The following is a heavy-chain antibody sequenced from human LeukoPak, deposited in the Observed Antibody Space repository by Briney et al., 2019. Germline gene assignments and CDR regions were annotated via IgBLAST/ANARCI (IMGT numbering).Heavy chain of an antibody. CDR3: AREYTLYRSGWFLDY. CDR1: GDSICNSVYN. J-gene: IGHJ4*02. Sequence: PSETLSLTCTVSGDSICNSVYNWAWLRQPPGRGLEWIGSIDYSGSTYYNPSLKTRATISVDKSKNQFSLKLNSVTAADTAVYYCAREYTLYRSGWFLDYWGQGTVATVSS. D-gene: IGHD6-19*01. V-gene: IGHV4-39*07. CDR2: IDYSGST.